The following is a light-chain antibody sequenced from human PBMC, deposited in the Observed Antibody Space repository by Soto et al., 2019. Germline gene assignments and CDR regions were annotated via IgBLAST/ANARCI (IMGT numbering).Light chain of an antibody. CDR2: RAS. CDR3: QQYNTSSRT. J-gene: IGKJ1*01. V-gene: IGKV1-5*03. CDR1: QSISTS. Sequence: DIQMTQSPSTLSASVGDRVTITCRASQSISTSLAWYQQKPGKAPNLLIYRASNLQSGVPSRFSGSGSGTEFTLTISSLHPDDFATYYFQQYNTSSRTFGQGTKVDIK.